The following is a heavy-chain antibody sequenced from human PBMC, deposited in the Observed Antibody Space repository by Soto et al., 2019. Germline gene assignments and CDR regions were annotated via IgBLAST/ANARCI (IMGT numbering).Heavy chain of an antibody. Sequence: QVQLQQWGAGLLKPSETLSLTCAVYAASFSGYYWRWIRQPPGKGLEWIGEINHSGSTNYNPSLKSRVTITVDTSKNQFSLKLSSVTAADTAGYYCAVYSGYDLYFDYWGQGTLVTVSS. CDR3: AVYSGYDLYFDY. V-gene: IGHV4-34*01. D-gene: IGHD5-12*01. CDR1: AASFSGYY. J-gene: IGHJ4*02. CDR2: INHSGST.